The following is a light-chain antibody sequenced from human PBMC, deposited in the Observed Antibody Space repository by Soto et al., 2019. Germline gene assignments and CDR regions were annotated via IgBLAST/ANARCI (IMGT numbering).Light chain of an antibody. CDR1: SSDVGGYNS. CDR3: SSYASGGTYV. CDR2: DVT. J-gene: IGLJ1*01. Sequence: QSVPTQPASVSGSPGQSIAISCTGTSSDVGGYNSVSWYQQHPGKAPKLMIYDVTNRPSGVSNRFSGSKSGNTASLTISGLQAEDEADYYCSSYASGGTYVFGTGTKVT. V-gene: IGLV2-14*01.